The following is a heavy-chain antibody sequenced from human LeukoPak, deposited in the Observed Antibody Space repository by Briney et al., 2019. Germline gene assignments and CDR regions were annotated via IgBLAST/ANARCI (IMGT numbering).Heavy chain of an antibody. CDR2: IYHSGST. CDR1: GGSTSSGGYS. J-gene: IGHJ4*02. D-gene: IGHD3-22*01. V-gene: IGHV4-30-2*01. CDR3: ASHYYYDSSGYVEPYFDY. Sequence: PSETLSLTCAVSGGSTSSGGYSWSWIRQPPGKGLEWIGYIYHSGSTYYNPSLKSRVTISVDRSKNQFSLKLSSVTAADTAVYYCASHYYYDSSGYVEPYFDYWGQGTLVTVSS.